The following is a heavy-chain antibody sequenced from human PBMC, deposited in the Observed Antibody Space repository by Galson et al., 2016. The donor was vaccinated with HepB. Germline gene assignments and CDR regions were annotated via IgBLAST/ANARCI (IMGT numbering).Heavy chain of an antibody. CDR3: AKDRSSEMVGATDY. Sequence: SLRLSCAASGFAFNTYGMRWLRQAPGKGLEWVSAISYAATNKYYVDSVKGRFTISRDNSRNTVFLQMNSLRAEDTAIYYCAKDRSSEMVGATDYWGQGTLVIVSS. J-gene: IGHJ4*02. CDR1: GFAFNTYG. CDR2: ISYAATNK. V-gene: IGHV3-30*18. D-gene: IGHD1-26*01.